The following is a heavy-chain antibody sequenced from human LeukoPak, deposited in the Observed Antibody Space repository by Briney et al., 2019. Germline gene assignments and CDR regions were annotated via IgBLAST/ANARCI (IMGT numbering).Heavy chain of an antibody. Sequence: SETLSLTCTVSGGSISSSSYYWGWIRQPPGKGLEWIGSIYYSGSTYYNPSLKSRVTISVDTSKNQFSLKLSSVTAADTAVYYCASPDWSNSTSCYCNAFDIWGQGTMVTVSS. V-gene: IGHV4-39*01. CDR3: ASPDWSNSTSCYCNAFDI. J-gene: IGHJ3*02. CDR2: IYYSGST. CDR1: GGSISSSSYY. D-gene: IGHD2-2*01.